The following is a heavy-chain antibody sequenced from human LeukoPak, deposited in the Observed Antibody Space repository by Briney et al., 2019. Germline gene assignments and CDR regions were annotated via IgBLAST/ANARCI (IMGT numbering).Heavy chain of an antibody. J-gene: IGHJ3*02. CDR2: IYYSGST. Sequence: PSETLSLTCTVSSGSISSSSYYWGWIRQPPGKGLEWIGYIYYSGSTYYNSSLKSRVSISVDTSKNQYSLKLSSVTAADTGVYYCAEVTNDAFDIWGQGTMVTVSS. CDR1: SGSISSSSYY. D-gene: IGHD4-17*01. CDR3: AEVTNDAFDI. V-gene: IGHV4-30-4*08.